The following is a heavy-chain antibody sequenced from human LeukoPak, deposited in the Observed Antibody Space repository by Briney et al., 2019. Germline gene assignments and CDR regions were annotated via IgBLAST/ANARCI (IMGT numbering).Heavy chain of an antibody. J-gene: IGHJ4*02. D-gene: IGHD4-17*01. Sequence: GGSLRLSCAASGFTFSSYSMNWVRQAPGKGLEWVSYISSSSSTIYYADSVKGRFTISRDNAKNSLYLQMNSPRDEDTAVYYCARDLLTVWIHEAYFDYWGQGTLVTVSS. CDR1: GFTFSSYS. CDR2: ISSSSSTI. V-gene: IGHV3-48*02. CDR3: ARDLLTVWIHEAYFDY.